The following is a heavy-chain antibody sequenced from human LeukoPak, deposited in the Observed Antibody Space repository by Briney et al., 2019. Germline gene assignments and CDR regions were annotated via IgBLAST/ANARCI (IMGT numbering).Heavy chain of an antibody. J-gene: IGHJ4*02. CDR2: ISWNSGSI. CDR1: GLTFYDYA. V-gene: IGHV3-9*01. CDR3: AREGYCSGTNCPVEY. D-gene: IGHD2-15*01. Sequence: GRSLRLSCAASGLTFYDYAMHWVRQAPGKGLEWVSGISWNSGSIGYADSVKGRFTISRDNAKKSLYLQMNSPRADDTALYYCAREGYCSGTNCPVEYWGQGTLVTVSS.